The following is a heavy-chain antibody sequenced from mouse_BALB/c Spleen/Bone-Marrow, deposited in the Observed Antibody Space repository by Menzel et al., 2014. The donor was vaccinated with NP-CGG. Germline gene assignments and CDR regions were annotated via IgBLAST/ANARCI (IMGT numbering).Heavy chain of an antibody. CDR1: GFDFSRYW. V-gene: IGHV4-1*02. J-gene: IGHJ3*01. D-gene: IGHD1-2*01. CDR2: INPDSSTI. Sequence: EVQLQQSGGGLVQPGGSLKLSCAASGFDFSRYWMSWVRQAPGKRLEWIGEINPDSSTINYTPSLKDKFIISRDNAKNTLYLQMSKVRSEDTALYYCASLHYYGFFAYWGQGSLVTVSA. CDR3: ASLHYYGFFAY.